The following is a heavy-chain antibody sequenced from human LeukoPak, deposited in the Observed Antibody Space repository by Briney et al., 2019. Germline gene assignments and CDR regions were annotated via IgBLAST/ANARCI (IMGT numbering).Heavy chain of an antibody. D-gene: IGHD6-6*01. J-gene: IGHJ4*02. CDR1: GFTFSSYS. CDR3: AKGSALYDSNSYYFDY. Sequence: GGSLRLSCAASGFTFSSYSMNWVRQAPGKGLEWVSYISSSSSTIYYADSVKGRFTISRDNAKNSLYLQMNSLRAEDTAVYYCAKGSALYDSNSYYFDYWGQGTLVTVSS. V-gene: IGHV3-48*01. CDR2: ISSSSSTI.